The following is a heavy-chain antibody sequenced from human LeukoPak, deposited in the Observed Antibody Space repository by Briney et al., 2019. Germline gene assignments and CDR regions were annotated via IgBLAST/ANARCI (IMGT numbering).Heavy chain of an antibody. Sequence: SETLSLTCAVYGGSFSGYYCSLIRQPPGKGLEWIGEIIHFGSTNYNPSLKSRVTISVDTSKNQFSLKLTSVTAADTAIYYCARRTVRGVIAYWGQGTLVTVSS. CDR2: IIHFGST. V-gene: IGHV4-34*12. CDR1: GGSFSGYY. CDR3: ARRTVRGVIAY. D-gene: IGHD3-10*01. J-gene: IGHJ4*02.